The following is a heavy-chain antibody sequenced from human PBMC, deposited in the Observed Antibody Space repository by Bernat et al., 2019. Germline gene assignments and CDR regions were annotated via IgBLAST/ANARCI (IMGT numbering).Heavy chain of an antibody. Sequence: QVQLVESGGGVVQPGRSLRLSCAASGFTFNNYGMHWVRQAPGKGLEWVAVISYDGKKQYYADSVKGRFTISRDNSKDTLYLQMNSLRVEDTAVCYCAKVSGSSGWLVLEYWGQGTLVTVSS. D-gene: IGHD6-19*01. CDR1: GFTFNNYG. V-gene: IGHV3-30*18. J-gene: IGHJ4*02. CDR3: AKVSGSSGWLVLEY. CDR2: ISYDGKKQ.